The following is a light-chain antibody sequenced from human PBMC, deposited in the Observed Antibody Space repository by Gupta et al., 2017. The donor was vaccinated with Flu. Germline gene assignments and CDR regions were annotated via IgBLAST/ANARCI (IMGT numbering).Light chain of an antibody. CDR1: QSLLHSNGYNY. J-gene: IGKJ1*01. Sequence: DIVMTQSPLSLPVTPGEPASISCRSSQSLLHSNGYNYLDCYLQKPGQSPQLLIYLGSYRASGVPDRFSGSGSGTDFTLKISRVEAEDVGVYYCMQALQIWTFGQGTKVEIK. CDR3: MQALQIWT. V-gene: IGKV2-28*01. CDR2: LGS.